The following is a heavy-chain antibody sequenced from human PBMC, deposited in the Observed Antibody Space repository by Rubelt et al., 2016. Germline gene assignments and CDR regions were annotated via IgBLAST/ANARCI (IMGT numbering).Heavy chain of an antibody. CDR1: GFTFGDYA. J-gene: IGHJ4*02. D-gene: IGHD6-19*01. Sequence: EVQLVESGGGLVKPGRSLRLSCTASGFTFGDYAMSWFRQAPGKGLEWVSYISSSSSTIYYADAVKGRVTISRDNAKNSLYLQMNSLRDEDTAVYYCARASVAVPYYFDYWGQGTLVTVSS. CDR2: ISSSSSTI. V-gene: IGHV3-48*02. CDR3: ARASVAVPYYFDY.